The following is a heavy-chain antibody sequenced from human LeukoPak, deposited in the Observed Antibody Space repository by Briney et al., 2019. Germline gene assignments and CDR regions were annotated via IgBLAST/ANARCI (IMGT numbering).Heavy chain of an antibody. CDR2: IYTSGST. Sequence: SETLSLTCIVSGGSISSYYWNWIRQSAGKGLEWIGRIYTSGSTNYNPSLKSRVTISVDTSKNQFTLKLSSVTAADTAVYYCARLFRDGYAGNWGQGTLVTVSS. CDR3: ARLFRDGYAGN. J-gene: IGHJ4*02. D-gene: IGHD5-24*01. V-gene: IGHV4-4*07. CDR1: GGSISSYY.